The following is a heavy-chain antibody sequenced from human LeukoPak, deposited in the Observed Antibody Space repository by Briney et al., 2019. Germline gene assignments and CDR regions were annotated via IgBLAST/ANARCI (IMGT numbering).Heavy chain of an antibody. V-gene: IGHV3-7*01. CDR3: AKTGGIAVDDYRFDY. J-gene: IGHJ4*02. CDR1: GFTFSSYW. D-gene: IGHD6-19*01. Sequence: QTGGSLRLSCAVSGFTFSSYWMSWVRQAPGKGLEWVANIKKDGSEKYYVDSVKGRFTISRDNAKNSLYLQMNSLRAEDTAVYYCAKTGGIAVDDYRFDYWGQGTLVTVSS. CDR2: IKKDGSEK.